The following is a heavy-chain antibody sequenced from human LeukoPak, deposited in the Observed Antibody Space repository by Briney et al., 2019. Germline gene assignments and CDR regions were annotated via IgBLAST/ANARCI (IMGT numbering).Heavy chain of an antibody. J-gene: IGHJ4*02. CDR1: GGSFSGYY. Sequence: LSLTCAVYGGSFSGYYWSWVRQAPGKGLEWVAVISYDGSNKYYADSVKGRFTISRDNSKNTLYLQMNSLRAEDTAVYYCARESPNSGSYYFDYWGQGTLVTVSS. CDR2: ISYDGSNK. CDR3: ARESPNSGSYYFDY. D-gene: IGHD1-26*01. V-gene: IGHV3-30*03.